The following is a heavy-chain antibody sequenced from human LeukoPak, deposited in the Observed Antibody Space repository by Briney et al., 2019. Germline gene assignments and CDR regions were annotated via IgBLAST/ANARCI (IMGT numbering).Heavy chain of an antibody. D-gene: IGHD4-17*01. Sequence: GESLKISCKGSGYSFTSYWISWVRQMPGKGLEWMGRIDPSDSYTNYSPSFQGHVTISADKTISTAYLQWSSLKASDTAMYYCARAPLTTVTTWAIDYWGQGTLVTVSS. J-gene: IGHJ4*02. V-gene: IGHV5-10-1*01. CDR2: IDPSDSYT. CDR1: GYSFTSYW. CDR3: ARAPLTTVTTWAIDY.